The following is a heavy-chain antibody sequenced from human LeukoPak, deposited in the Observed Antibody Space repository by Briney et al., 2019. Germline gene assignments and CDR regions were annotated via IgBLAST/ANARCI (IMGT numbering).Heavy chain of an antibody. J-gene: IGHJ4*02. V-gene: IGHV5-51*01. CDR1: GYTFTTYW. CDR2: VYPGDSDT. CDR3: ARQRDYGDSIYSRYFDF. D-gene: IGHD4-17*01. Sequence: GASLKISCKASGYTFTTYWIAWVRQLPGKGLEWMGRVYPGDSDTTYSPSFQGQVTISADRSINTAYLQWSSLKASDTAMYYCARQRDYGDSIYSRYFDFWGQGNLVTVSS.